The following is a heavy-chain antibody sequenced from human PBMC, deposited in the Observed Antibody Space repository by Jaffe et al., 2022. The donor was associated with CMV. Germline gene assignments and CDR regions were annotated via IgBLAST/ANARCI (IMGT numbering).Heavy chain of an antibody. D-gene: IGHD6-19*01. V-gene: IGHV6-1*01. CDR3: ARVRSGHKHKLAAKNAFDI. CDR2: TYYRSKWYN. Sequence: QVQLQQSGPGLVKPSQTLSLTCAISGDSVSSNSAAWNWIRQSPSRGLEWLGRTYYRSKWYNDYAVSVKSRITINPDTSKNQFSLQLNSVTPEDTAVYYCARVRSGHKHKLAAKNAFDIWGQGTMVTVSS. J-gene: IGHJ3*02. CDR1: GDSVSSNSAA.